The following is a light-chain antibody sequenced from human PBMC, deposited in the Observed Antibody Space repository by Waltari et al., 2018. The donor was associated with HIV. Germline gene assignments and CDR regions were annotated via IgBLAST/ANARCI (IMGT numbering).Light chain of an antibody. CDR3: QKYYSTPWT. CDR1: QRVLYRSKKKEY. V-gene: IGKV4-1*01. Sequence: DIVMTQSPDSLAVSLGESATLHCKSSQRVLYRSKKKEYLAWDQNKPGQPPKLRLYWASTRESGVPDRFSGSGSGTDFTLTISGLQAEDVAVYYCQKYYSTPWTFGQGTRVEIK. CDR2: WAS. J-gene: IGKJ1*01.